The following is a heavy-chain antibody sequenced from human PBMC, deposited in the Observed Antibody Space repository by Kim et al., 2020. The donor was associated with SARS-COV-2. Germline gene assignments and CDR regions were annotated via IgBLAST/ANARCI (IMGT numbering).Heavy chain of an antibody. J-gene: IGHJ6*02. CDR3: ANAVGGAYCGGDCYSRYYYYGMDV. Sequence: GGSLRLSCAASGFTFSSYAMSWVRQAPGKGLEWVSAISGSGGSTYYADSVKGRFTISRDNSKNTLYLQMNSLRAEDTAVYYCANAVGGAYCGGDCYSRYYYYGMDVWGQGTTVTVSS. D-gene: IGHD2-21*02. CDR2: ISGSGGST. CDR1: GFTFSSYA. V-gene: IGHV3-23*01.